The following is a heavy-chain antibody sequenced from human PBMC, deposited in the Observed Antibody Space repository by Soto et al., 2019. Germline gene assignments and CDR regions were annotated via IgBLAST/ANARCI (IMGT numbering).Heavy chain of an antibody. D-gene: IGHD6-13*01. V-gene: IGHV6-1*01. CDR1: GDSVSSNSAA. CDR3: ARGSIAAALPGINWFDP. Sequence: SQTLSLTCAISGDSVSSNSAAWNWIRQSPSRGLKWLGRTYYRSKWYNDYAVSVKSRITINPDTSKNQFSLQLNSVTPEDTAVYYCARGSIAAALPGINWFDPWGQGTLVTVSS. J-gene: IGHJ5*02. CDR2: TYYRSKWYN.